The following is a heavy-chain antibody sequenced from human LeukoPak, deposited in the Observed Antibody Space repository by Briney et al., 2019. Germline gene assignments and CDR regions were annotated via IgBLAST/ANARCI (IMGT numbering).Heavy chain of an antibody. CDR1: GFTFSSYG. CDR2: ISSSSSYI. D-gene: IGHD3-10*01. CDR3: AKNFYASGSYYYYYYMDV. V-gene: IGHV3-21*04. J-gene: IGHJ6*03. Sequence: GGTLRLSCAASGFTFSSYGMSWVRQAPGKGLEWVSSISSSSSYIYYADSVKGRFTISRDNAKNSLYLQMNSLRAEDTAIYYCAKNFYASGSYYYYYYMDVWGKGTTVTISS.